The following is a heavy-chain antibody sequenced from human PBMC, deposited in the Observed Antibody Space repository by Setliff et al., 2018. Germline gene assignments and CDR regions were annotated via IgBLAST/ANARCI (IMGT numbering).Heavy chain of an antibody. Sequence: GSLRLSCAASGFTFSTYRMHWVRQAPGKGLEWVAVIWGDGGTKYHADSVKGRFTISRDNSKNTLYLQMNSLRAEDTAVYYCARDQGSYGYRAFDSWGQGALVTVSS. J-gene: IGHJ4*02. CDR2: IWGDGGTK. CDR1: GFTFSTYR. D-gene: IGHD3-16*01. V-gene: IGHV3-33*08. CDR3: ARDQGSYGYRAFDS.